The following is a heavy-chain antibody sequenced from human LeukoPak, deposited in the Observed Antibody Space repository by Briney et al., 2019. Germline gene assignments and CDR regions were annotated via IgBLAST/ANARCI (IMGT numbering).Heavy chain of an antibody. Sequence: GGSLRLSCAASGFTFSGYAMSWVRKAPGKGLEWLSAISRSGVSTYYADSAKGRFTISGDNSWNTRNQQMNSLRAEDTAVYYCATLGYCSGGSCYDYYYYYYMDVWGKGTTVTVSS. CDR3: ATLGYCSGGSCYDYYYYYYMDV. CDR1: GFTFSGYA. D-gene: IGHD2-15*01. CDR2: ISRSGVST. J-gene: IGHJ6*03. V-gene: IGHV3-23*01.